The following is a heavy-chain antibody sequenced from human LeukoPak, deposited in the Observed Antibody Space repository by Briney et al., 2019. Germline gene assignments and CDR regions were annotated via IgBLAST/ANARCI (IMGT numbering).Heavy chain of an antibody. CDR3: ARAHCTNGVCYWSFDY. D-gene: IGHD2-8*01. CDR1: GFTFSSYA. Sequence: GGSLRLSCAASGFTFSSYAMSWVRQAPGKGLEWVSASGSGGSTYYADSVKGRFTISRDNSKNTLYLQMNSLRAEDTAVYYCARAHCTNGVCYWSFDYWGQGTLVTVSS. J-gene: IGHJ4*02. CDR2: SGSGGST. V-gene: IGHV3-23*01.